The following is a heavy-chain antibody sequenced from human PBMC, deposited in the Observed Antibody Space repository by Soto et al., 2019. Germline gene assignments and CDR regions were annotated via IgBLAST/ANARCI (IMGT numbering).Heavy chain of an antibody. J-gene: IGHJ4*02. D-gene: IGHD5-18*01. CDR3: AKDQYSYGCGEDSFDC. CDR1: GFSFVDYA. Sequence: GGSLRLSCVASGFSFVDYAMTWVRQAPGKGLEWVSAISGSGGSTYYADAVRGRFTISRDHSKNTLFLQMDSLRVEDTAIYYCAKDQYSYGCGEDSFDCWGQGTLVTVSS. CDR2: ISGSGGST. V-gene: IGHV3-23*01.